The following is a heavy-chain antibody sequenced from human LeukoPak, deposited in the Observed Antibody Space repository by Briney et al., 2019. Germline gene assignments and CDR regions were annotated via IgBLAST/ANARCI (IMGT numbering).Heavy chain of an antibody. CDR2: ISAYNGNT. CDR1: GYTFTSYG. D-gene: IGHD2-2*01. CDR3: ARDHVVVPAASINYYYYYGMDV. J-gene: IGHJ6*02. V-gene: IGHV1-18*01. Sequence: GASVKVSCKASGYTFTSYGISWVRQAPGQGLEWMGWISAYNGNTNYAQKLQGRVTMTTDTSTSTAYMELRSLRSDDTAVYYCARDHVVVPAASINYYYYYGMDVWGQGTTVTVSS.